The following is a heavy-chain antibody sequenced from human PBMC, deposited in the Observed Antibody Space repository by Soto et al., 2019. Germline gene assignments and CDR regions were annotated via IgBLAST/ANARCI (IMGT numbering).Heavy chain of an antibody. CDR3: AHKGGFGYPES. CDR2: LYWDDDK. Sequence: QITLKESGPMLLNPTQALTLTCTCSGFSLTTSGVGVGWIRQPPGKALEWLALLYWDDDKRYSPSLTNRLTLSRDTSKNQVVLTLTNVDPTDTATYFCAHKGGFGYPESWGQGIMVTVSS. V-gene: IGHV2-5*02. D-gene: IGHD5-18*01. J-gene: IGHJ5*02. CDR1: GFSLTTSGVG.